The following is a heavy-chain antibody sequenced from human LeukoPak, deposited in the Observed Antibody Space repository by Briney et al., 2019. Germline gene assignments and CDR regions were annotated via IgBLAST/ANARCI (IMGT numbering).Heavy chain of an antibody. CDR1: GFTFDDYA. J-gene: IGHJ4*02. Sequence: QPGRSLRLSCAASGFTFDDYAMYWVRQAPGKGLEWVSGISWNSVGIGYADSVRGRFTISRDNARNSLYLQMNSLRAEDTAVYFCAMQGDYFDYWGQGTLVTVSS. V-gene: IGHV3-9*01. CDR2: ISWNSVGI. CDR3: AMQGDYFDY.